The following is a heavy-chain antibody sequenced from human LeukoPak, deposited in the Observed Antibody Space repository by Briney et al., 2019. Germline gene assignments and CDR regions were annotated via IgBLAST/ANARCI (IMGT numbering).Heavy chain of an antibody. Sequence: ASVKVSCKASGYTFTSYYMHWVRQAPGQGLEWMGWINPNSGGTNYAQKFQGRVTMTRDTSISTAYMELSRLRSDDTAVYYCARELEGYYYDLDYWGQGTLVTVSS. CDR2: INPNSGGT. J-gene: IGHJ4*02. D-gene: IGHD3-22*01. CDR3: ARELEGYYYDLDY. CDR1: GYTFTSYY. V-gene: IGHV1-2*02.